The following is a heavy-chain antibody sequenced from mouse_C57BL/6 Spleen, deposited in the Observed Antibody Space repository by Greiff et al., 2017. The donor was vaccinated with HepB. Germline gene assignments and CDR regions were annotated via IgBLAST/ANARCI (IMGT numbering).Heavy chain of an antibody. Sequence: QVHVKQPGAELVKPGASVKLSCKASGYTFTSYWMQWVKQRPGQGLEWIGEIDPSDSYTNYNQKFKGKATLTVDTSSSTAYMQLSSLTSEDSAVYYGTRLYGSSLVDYWGQGTTLTVSS. CDR2: IDPSDSYT. CDR3: TRLYGSSLVDY. V-gene: IGHV1-50*01. CDR1: GYTFTSYW. D-gene: IGHD1-1*01. J-gene: IGHJ2*01.